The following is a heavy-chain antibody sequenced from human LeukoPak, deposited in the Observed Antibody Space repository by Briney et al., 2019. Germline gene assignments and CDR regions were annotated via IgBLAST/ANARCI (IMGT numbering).Heavy chain of an antibody. CDR3: AKDSTYYDFWSGPYYYYGMDV. D-gene: IGHD3-3*01. J-gene: IGHJ6*02. V-gene: IGHV3-23*01. CDR2: ISGSGGST. Sequence: GGSLRLSCAASGFTFSSYAMSWVRQAPGRGLEWVSAISGSGGSTYYADSVKGRFTISRDNSKNTLYLQMNSLRAEDTAVYYCAKDSTYYDFWSGPYYYYGMDVWGQGTTATVSS. CDR1: GFTFSSYA.